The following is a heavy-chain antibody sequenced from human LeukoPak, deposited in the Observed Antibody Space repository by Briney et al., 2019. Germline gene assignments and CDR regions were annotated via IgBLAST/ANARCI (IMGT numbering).Heavy chain of an antibody. CDR3: AKDALWFPTY. CDR2: ISGSGGST. V-gene: IGHV3-23*01. CDR1: GFTFSNYA. J-gene: IGHJ4*02. D-gene: IGHD3-10*01. Sequence: PGGSLRLSCAASGFTFSNYAMNWVRQAPGRGLEWVSAISGSGGSTYYADSVKGRFTISRDNSKNTLYLQMNSLRAEDTAVYYCAKDALWFPTYWGQGTLVTVSS.